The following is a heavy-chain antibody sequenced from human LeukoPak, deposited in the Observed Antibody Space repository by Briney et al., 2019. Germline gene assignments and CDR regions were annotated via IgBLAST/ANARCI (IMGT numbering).Heavy chain of an antibody. Sequence: SETLSLPCTVYGGSISSFCWSWIRQPPWQGLEWICSMHYSGDTKYNPSLKSRVSLSIDTSKQQFSLKLSSVTAADTAVYYCARQGSSSRFDPWGQGTLVTVSS. CDR2: MHYSGDT. D-gene: IGHD6-13*01. J-gene: IGHJ5*02. CDR1: GGSISSFC. V-gene: IGHV4-59*08. CDR3: ARQGSSSRFDP.